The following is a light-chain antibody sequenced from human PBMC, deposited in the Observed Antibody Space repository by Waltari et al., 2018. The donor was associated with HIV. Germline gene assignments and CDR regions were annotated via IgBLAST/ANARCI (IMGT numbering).Light chain of an antibody. CDR1: STDIGDYNY. V-gene: IGLV2-11*01. CDR2: DVS. CDR3: CSYAGTYTWV. J-gene: IGLJ2*01. Sequence: QSALTQPRSVSGSPGQSVTISCRGSSTDIGDYNYVPWYQQHPGQGPKLVIFDVSKRPSGVPDRFSGSKSVNTASLTISGLQAEDEADYYCCSYAGTYTWVFGGGTRLTVL.